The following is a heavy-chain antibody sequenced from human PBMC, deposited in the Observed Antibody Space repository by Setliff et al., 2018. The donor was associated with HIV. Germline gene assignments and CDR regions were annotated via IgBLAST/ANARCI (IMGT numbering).Heavy chain of an antibody. CDR1: GVSISNYY. V-gene: IGHV4-59*12. D-gene: IGHD3-22*01. CDR2: MYYSGNT. CDR3: FLFYDDRSGFYWD. J-gene: IGHJ4*02. Sequence: PSETLSLTCTVSGVSISNYYWSWIRQPPGKGLEWIGYMYYSGNTNYNPSLKSRVTISVDTSKSQFSLKLKSVTAADTAVYYCFLFYDDRSGFYWDWGQGTPVT.